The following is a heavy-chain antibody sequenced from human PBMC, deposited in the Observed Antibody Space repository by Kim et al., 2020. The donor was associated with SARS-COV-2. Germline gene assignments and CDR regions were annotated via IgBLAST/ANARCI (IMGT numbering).Heavy chain of an antibody. CDR1: GFTFSDYY. CDR3: TRGSSYTQNYAPFDY. V-gene: IGHV3-11*05. Sequence: GGSLRLSCAASGFTFSDYYMSWIRQAPGRGLEWVSYVSSSGTYRNSADSVKGRFTISRDNAKNSLYLQMNSLRVEDTAIYYCTRGSSYTQNYAPFDYWG. J-gene: IGHJ4*01. CDR2: VSSSGTYR. D-gene: IGHD3-16*01.